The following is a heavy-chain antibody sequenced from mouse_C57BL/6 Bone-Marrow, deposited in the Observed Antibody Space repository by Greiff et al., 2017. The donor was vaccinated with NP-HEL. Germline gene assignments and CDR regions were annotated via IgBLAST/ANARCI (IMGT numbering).Heavy chain of an antibody. D-gene: IGHD2-2*01. Sequence: QVQLQQPGAELVKPGASVKLSCKASGYTFTSYWMHWVKQRPGQGLEWIGNINPTDSGTNYNEKFKSKATLAVDKSSSTAYMELSSLTSEDSAVYSGARWGGLEREDAMDYWGQGTTVTVSS. J-gene: IGHJ4*01. CDR2: INPTDSGT. CDR3: ARWGGLEREDAMDY. CDR1: GYTFTSYW. V-gene: IGHV1-53*01.